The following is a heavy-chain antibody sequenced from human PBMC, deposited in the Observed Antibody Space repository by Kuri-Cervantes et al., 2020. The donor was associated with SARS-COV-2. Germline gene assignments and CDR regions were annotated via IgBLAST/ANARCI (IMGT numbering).Heavy chain of an antibody. CDR3: ARGGSSGWYWWFDP. CDR2: INPNSGGT. CDR1: GYTFTSYC. V-gene: IGHV1-2*02. J-gene: IGHJ5*02. D-gene: IGHD6-19*01. Sequence: ASVKVSCKASGYTFTSYCMHWVRQAPGQGLEWMGWINPNSGGTNYAQKFQGRVTMTRDTSISTAYMELSRLRSDDTAVYYCARGGSSGWYWWFDPWGQGTLVTVSS.